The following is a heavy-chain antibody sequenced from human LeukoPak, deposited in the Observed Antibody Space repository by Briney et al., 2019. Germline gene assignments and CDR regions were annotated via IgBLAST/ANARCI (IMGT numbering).Heavy chain of an antibody. V-gene: IGHV3-30-3*01. CDR2: ISYDGSNK. CDR1: GFTFSSYA. Sequence: PGRSLRLSCAASGFTFSSYAMHWVRQAPGKGLEWVAVISYDGSNKYYADSVKGRFTISRDNSKNTLYLQMNSLRAEDTAVYYCARDVTALDSWGQGTLVTVSS. J-gene: IGHJ4*02. D-gene: IGHD2-2*01. CDR3: ARDVTALDS.